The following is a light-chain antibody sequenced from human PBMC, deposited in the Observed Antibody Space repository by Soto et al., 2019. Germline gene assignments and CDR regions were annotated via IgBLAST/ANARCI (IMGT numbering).Light chain of an antibody. V-gene: IGKV2-28*01. CDR3: MQALQAPRT. Sequence: EIVMTQSPLSLPVTPGEPASISCRSSQSLLHSDGHSYFDWYLQKPGQSPQLLIYLGSNRASGVPDRSSGSGSGTDFTLKISRVEAEDVGVYYCMQALQAPRTFGQGTRLEIK. J-gene: IGKJ5*01. CDR1: QSLLHSDGHSY. CDR2: LGS.